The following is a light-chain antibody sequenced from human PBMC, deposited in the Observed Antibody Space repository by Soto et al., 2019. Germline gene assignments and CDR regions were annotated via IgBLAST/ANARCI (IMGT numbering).Light chain of an antibody. V-gene: IGLV2-14*01. J-gene: IGLJ3*02. CDR3: SSYTTSSPLEV. CDR2: EVI. Sequence: QSALTQPASVSGSPGQSITISCTGTSSDIGTYDYVSWYQQHPGKAPKLMIYEVINRPSGISNRFSGSKSGNTASLTISGLQAEDEADYYCSSYTTSSPLEVFGGGTKLTGL. CDR1: SSDIGTYDY.